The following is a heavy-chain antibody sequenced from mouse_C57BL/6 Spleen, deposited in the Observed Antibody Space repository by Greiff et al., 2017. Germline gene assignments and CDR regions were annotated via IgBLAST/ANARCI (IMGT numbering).Heavy chain of an antibody. CDR3: AREGSNYVYFDV. V-gene: IGHV1-64*01. J-gene: IGHJ1*03. D-gene: IGHD2-5*01. CDR1: GYTFTSYW. Sequence: VQLQQPGAELVKPGASVKLSCKASGYTFTSYWMHWVKQRPGQGLEWIGMIHPNSGSTNYNEKFKSKATLTVDKSSSTAYMQLSSLTSEDSAVYYCAREGSNYVYFDVWGTGTTVTVSS. CDR2: IHPNSGST.